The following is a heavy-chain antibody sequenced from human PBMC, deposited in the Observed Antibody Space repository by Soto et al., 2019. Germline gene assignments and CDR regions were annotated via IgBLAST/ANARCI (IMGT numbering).Heavy chain of an antibody. D-gene: IGHD5-12*01. Sequence: QVQLVESGGGVVQPGRSLRLSCAASGFTFSSYAMHWVRQAPGKGLEWVAVISYDGNNKYYADSVKGRFTISRDNSKNTLYLQMNSLRAEDTAVYYCARDRVATILYYYSGMDVWGQGTTVTVSS. CDR2: ISYDGNNK. CDR1: GFTFSSYA. CDR3: ARDRVATILYYYSGMDV. V-gene: IGHV3-30-3*01. J-gene: IGHJ6*02.